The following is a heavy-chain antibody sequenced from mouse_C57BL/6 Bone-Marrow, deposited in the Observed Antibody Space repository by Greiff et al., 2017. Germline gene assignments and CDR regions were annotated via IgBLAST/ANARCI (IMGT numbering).Heavy chain of an antibody. Sequence: EVQLQESGPELVKPGASVKISCKASGYSFTGYYMNWVKQSPEKSLEWIGEINPSTGGTTYNQKFKAKATLTVDKSSSTAYMQLKSLTSEDSAVYYCARKGVITNDYWGQGTTLTVSS. J-gene: IGHJ2*01. CDR3: ARKGVITNDY. V-gene: IGHV1-42*01. D-gene: IGHD1-1*01. CDR1: GYSFTGYY. CDR2: INPSTGGT.